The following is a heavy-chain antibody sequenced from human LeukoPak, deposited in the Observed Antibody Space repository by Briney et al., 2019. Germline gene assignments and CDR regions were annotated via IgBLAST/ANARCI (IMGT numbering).Heavy chain of an antibody. Sequence: GESLKISCQASGYSFTSFWIGWVRQLPGKGLEWMGMIYPGDSDTRYSPSFQSQVTISADKSITTAYLEWRSLKASDTAMYYCASLGVRGTYRSVSPFDYWGQGSLVTVSS. CDR3: ASLGVRGTYRSVSPFDY. V-gene: IGHV5-51*01. CDR1: GYSFTSFW. D-gene: IGHD3-10*01. CDR2: IYPGDSDT. J-gene: IGHJ4*02.